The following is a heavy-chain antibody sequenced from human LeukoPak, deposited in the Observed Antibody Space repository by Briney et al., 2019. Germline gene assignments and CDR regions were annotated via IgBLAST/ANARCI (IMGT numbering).Heavy chain of an antibody. CDR2: ISGSGGGT. D-gene: IGHD6-13*01. J-gene: IGHJ5*02. Sequence: GGSLRLSCAASGFTFSSYAMSWVRQAPGKGLEWVSVISGSGGGTNYADSVKGRFTTSRDNAKNSLYLQMNSLRDEDTAVYYCAGGPTTSSWSRFDPWGQGTLVTVSS. V-gene: IGHV3-23*01. CDR1: GFTFSSYA. CDR3: AGGPTTSSWSRFDP.